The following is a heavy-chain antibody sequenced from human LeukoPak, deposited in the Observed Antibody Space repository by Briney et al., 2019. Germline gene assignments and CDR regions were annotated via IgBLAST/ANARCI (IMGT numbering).Heavy chain of an antibody. V-gene: IGHV1-2*02. D-gene: IGHD3-9*01. Sequence: AAVKVSCKASRYTFTGHYLHWVRPAPGRGLEWMGWIYGHDGGTNFAQKFQDRVTMTRDTSITPAYMELTSLTPDDTAVYDGVRGFAWGPDYWGEGTPVTVSS. CDR1: RYTFTGHY. CDR3: VRGFAWGPDY. J-gene: IGHJ4*02. CDR2: IYGHDGGT.